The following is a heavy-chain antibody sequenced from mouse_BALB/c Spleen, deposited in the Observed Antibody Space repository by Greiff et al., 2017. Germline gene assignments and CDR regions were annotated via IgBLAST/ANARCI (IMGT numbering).Heavy chain of an antibody. V-gene: IGHV1S81*02. J-gene: IGHJ4*01. CDR2: INPSNGRT. CDR3: ARTTVVDPYAMDY. D-gene: IGHD1-1*01. Sequence: VQLQQSGAELVKPGASVKLSCKASGYTFTSYWMHWVKQRPGQGLEWIGEINPSNGRTNYNEKFKSKATLTVDKSSSTAYMQLSSLTSEDSAVYYCARTTVVDPYAMDYWGQGTSVTVSS. CDR1: GYTFTSYW.